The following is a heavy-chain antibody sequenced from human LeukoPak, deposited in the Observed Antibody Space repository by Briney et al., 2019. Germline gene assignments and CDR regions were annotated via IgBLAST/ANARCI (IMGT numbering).Heavy chain of an antibody. J-gene: IGHJ6*04. CDR2: ISGSGGST. CDR1: GFTFSNYA. D-gene: IGHD3-10*02. V-gene: IGHV3-23*01. Sequence: GGSLRLSCAASGFTFSNYALSWVRQARGKGLEWVSDISGSGGSTYYADSVKGRFTISRDNSKNTMYLQMNSLRAEDTAVYYCAELGITMIGGVWGKGTTVTISS. CDR3: AELGITMIGGV.